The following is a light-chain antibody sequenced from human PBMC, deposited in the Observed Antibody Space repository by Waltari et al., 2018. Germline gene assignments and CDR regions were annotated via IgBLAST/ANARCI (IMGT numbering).Light chain of an antibody. CDR1: QSVGRT. CDR3: QKYGTRPAT. V-gene: IGKV3-20*01. Sequence: IVLTLSLASLSLCPRDRATLSCRPSQSVGRTLAWYQQRTGQAPRLLIYDASNRATGIPDRFSGSGSGTDFSLTISRLEPEDFAVYYCQKYGTRPATFGQGTKVEVK. J-gene: IGKJ1*01. CDR2: DAS.